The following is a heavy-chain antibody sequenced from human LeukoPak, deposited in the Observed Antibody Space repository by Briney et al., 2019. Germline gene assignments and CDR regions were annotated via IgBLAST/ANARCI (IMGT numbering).Heavy chain of an antibody. CDR3: ARDHIMGYDFWSGYYP. CDR2: IKQDGSEK. D-gene: IGHD3-3*01. CDR1: GFTFSSYW. V-gene: IGHV3-7*01. J-gene: IGHJ5*02. Sequence: GGSLRISCAASGFTFSSYWMSWVRQAPGKGLEWVANIKQDGSEKYYVDSVKGRFTISKDNAKNSLYLQMNSLRAEDTAVYYCARDHIMGYDFWSGYYPWGQGTLVTVSS.